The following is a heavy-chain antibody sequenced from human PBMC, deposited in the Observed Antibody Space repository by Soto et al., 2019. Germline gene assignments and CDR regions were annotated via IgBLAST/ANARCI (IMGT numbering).Heavy chain of an antibody. V-gene: IGHV3-48*01. CDR3: ASHGECSPTSCSG. CDR1: GFTFSSYS. CDR2: ISSSSNSI. J-gene: IGHJ4*02. Sequence: EVQLVESGGGLVQPGGSLRLSCAASGFTFSSYSMNWVRQAPGKGLEWVSYISSSSNSIYYADSVKGRFTISRANAKNSPHLPMNSLRAEDTAVYSCASHGECSPTSCSGWGQGTLVTVSS. D-gene: IGHD2-2*01.